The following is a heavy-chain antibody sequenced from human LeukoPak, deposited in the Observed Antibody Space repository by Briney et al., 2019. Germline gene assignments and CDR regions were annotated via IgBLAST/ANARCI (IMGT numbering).Heavy chain of an antibody. D-gene: IGHD2-15*01. CDR2: IYSSGST. CDR1: GGSISSGDYY. J-gene: IGHJ5*02. V-gene: IGHV4-39*02. Sequence: KTSETLSLTCTVSGGSISSGDYYWSWIRQHPGKGLEWIGYIYSSGSTYYNPSLKSRVTISVDTSRNHFSLKLSSVTAADTAVYYCARLPVVVVPAWFDPWGQGTLVTVSS. CDR3: ARLPVVVVPAWFDP.